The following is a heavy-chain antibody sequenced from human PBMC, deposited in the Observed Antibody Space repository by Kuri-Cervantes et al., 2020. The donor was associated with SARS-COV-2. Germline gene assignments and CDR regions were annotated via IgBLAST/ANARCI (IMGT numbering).Heavy chain of an antibody. CDR1: GFTCSSYA. D-gene: IGHD3-3*01. J-gene: IGHJ6*02. Sequence: GGSLRLSCAASGFTCSSYAMSWVRQDPGKGLEWVSAIRGSGGSTYYADSVKDRFTISRDNSKNTLYLQMNSLRAEDTAVYYCAKALPGVTIFGVVIMSEGENYYYGMDVWGQGTTVTVSS. V-gene: IGHV3-23*01. CDR3: AKALPGVTIFGVVIMSEGENYYYGMDV. CDR2: IRGSGGST.